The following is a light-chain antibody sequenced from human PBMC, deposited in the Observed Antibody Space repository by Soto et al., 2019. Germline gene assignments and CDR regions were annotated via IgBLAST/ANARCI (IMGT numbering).Light chain of an antibody. Sequence: EIVVTQSPVSLSLSPGKRATLSCRASQSVSSNLAWYQQKPGQAPRLLIYGASTRATGIPARFSGSGSGTEFTLTISSLQSEDFAVYYCQQYNNWPAWTFGQGTKVDIK. J-gene: IGKJ1*01. V-gene: IGKV3-15*01. CDR3: QQYNNWPAWT. CDR2: GAS. CDR1: QSVSSN.